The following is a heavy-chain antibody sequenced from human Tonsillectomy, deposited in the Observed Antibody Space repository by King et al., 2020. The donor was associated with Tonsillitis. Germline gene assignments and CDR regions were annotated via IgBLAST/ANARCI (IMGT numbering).Heavy chain of an antibody. CDR2: MSYEGSYK. Sequence: VQLVESGGGVVQPGRSLRLSCAASGFTFSSYAIHWVRQAPGKGLEWVAIMSYEGSYKYYEESVKGRFTISRDNSKNTLYLQMDSLRPEDTAVYYCAKAIGPTYSSADALDVWGEGTMVTVSS. D-gene: IGHD3-22*01. CDR3: AKAIGPTYSSADALDV. CDR1: GFTFSSYA. J-gene: IGHJ3*01. V-gene: IGHV3-30*18.